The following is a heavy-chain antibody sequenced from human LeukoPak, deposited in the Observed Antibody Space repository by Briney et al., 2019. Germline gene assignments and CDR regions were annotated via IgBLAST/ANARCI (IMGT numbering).Heavy chain of an antibody. CDR1: GFTFSSYW. J-gene: IGHJ4*02. V-gene: IGHV3-7*01. D-gene: IGHD6-19*01. CDR2: IKKDGSEK. CDR3: VGGSGWLFDY. Sequence: PGGSLRLSCAASGFTFSSYWMFWVRQPPGKVLEWVATIKKDGSEKDYVDSVKGRFTISRDNAENSLSLQMNSLRGDDTAIYYCVGGSGWLFDYWGQGTLVTVSS.